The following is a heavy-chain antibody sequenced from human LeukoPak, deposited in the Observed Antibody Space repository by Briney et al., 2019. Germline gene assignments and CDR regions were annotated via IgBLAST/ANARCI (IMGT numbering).Heavy chain of an antibody. Sequence: GASVKVSCKASGYTFTGYYMHWVRQAPGQGLEWMGWINPNCGGTNYAQKSQGRVTMTRDTSISTAYMELSRLRSDDTAVYCCARDGIPPSVIAVAGTGWNWFDPWGQGTLVTVSS. D-gene: IGHD6-19*01. CDR2: INPNCGGT. J-gene: IGHJ5*02. CDR3: ARDGIPPSVIAVAGTGWNWFDP. CDR1: GYTFTGYY. V-gene: IGHV1-2*02.